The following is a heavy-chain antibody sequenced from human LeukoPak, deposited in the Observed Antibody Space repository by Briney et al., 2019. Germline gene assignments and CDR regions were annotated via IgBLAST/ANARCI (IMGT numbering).Heavy chain of an antibody. Sequence: ASVKVSCKVSGYTLTELSMHWVRQAPGQGLEWMGWINPNSGGTNYAQKFQGRVTMTRDTSISTAYMELSRLRSDDTAVHYCARTRDYYDSSGYHKFDPWGQGTLVTVSS. CDR2: INPNSGGT. CDR1: GYTLTELS. J-gene: IGHJ5*02. D-gene: IGHD3-22*01. CDR3: ARTRDYYDSSGYHKFDP. V-gene: IGHV1-2*02.